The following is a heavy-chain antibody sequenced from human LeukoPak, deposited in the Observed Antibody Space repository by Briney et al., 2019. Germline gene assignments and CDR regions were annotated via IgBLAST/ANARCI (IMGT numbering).Heavy chain of an antibody. V-gene: IGHV3-43*01. CDR1: GFIFDNSL. D-gene: IGHD3-16*01. CDR2: ISRDGSTP. Sequence: GGSLRLSCVASGFIFDNSLMHWVRQAPGKGLEWISLISRDGSTPYYADSVKGRFTISRDNSKNSLFLQMNSLTPEDTAVYYCARDIRGNYFDSWGQGTLVTVSS. J-gene: IGHJ4*02. CDR3: ARDIRGNYFDS.